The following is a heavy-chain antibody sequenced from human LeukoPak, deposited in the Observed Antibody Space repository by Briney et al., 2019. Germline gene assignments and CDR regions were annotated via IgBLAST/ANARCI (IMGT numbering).Heavy chain of an antibody. D-gene: IGHD4-23*01. V-gene: IGHV3-33*01. J-gene: IGHJ4*02. CDR3: ARDDYGGTPDY. CDR2: IWYDGSNK. Sequence: GGSLRLSCAASGFTFSSYGMHWVRQAPGKGLEWVAVIWYDGSNKYYADSVKGRFTISRDNSKNTLYLQMNSLRAEDTAVYYCARDDYGGTPDYWGQGTLVTVSS. CDR1: GFTFSSYG.